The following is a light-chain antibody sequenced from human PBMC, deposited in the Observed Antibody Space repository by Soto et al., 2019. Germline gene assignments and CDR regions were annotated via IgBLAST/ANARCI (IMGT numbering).Light chain of an antibody. CDR1: QSVSSY. V-gene: IGKV3-11*01. CDR3: QQRSNWPVT. Sequence: VLTQSPATLSLSPGERATLSCRASQSVSSYLAWYQQKPGQAPSLLIYDASNRATGIPARFSGSGSGTDFTLTISSLEPEDFAVYFCQQRSNWPVTFGPGTKVDIK. J-gene: IGKJ3*01. CDR2: DAS.